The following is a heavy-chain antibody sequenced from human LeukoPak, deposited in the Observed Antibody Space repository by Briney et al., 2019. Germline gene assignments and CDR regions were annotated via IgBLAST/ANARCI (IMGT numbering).Heavy chain of an antibody. V-gene: IGHV5-51*01. CDR3: ARRIVVAGSDAFDI. Sequence: GESLKISCKGSGYSLTNYWIGWVRQMPGKGLEWMGIIYPGDSDTRYSPSFQGQVTISADKPINTAYLQWSSLKASDTAMYYCARRIVVAGSDAFDIWGQGTMVTVSS. D-gene: IGHD6-19*01. CDR1: GYSLTNYW. J-gene: IGHJ3*02. CDR2: IYPGDSDT.